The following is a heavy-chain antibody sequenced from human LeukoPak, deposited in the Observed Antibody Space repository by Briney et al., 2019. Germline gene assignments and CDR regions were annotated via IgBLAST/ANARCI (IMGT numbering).Heavy chain of an antibody. CDR2: IIPILGIA. V-gene: IGHV1-69*04. J-gene: IGHJ4*02. D-gene: IGHD6-13*01. CDR3: ARDLAAAGTSTRGTQKYFDY. CDR1: GGTFSSYA. Sequence: SVKVSCKASGGTFSSYAISWVRQAPGQGLEWMGRIIPILGIANYAQKFQGRVTITADKSTSTAYMELSSLRSEDTAVYYCARDLAAAGTSTRGTQKYFDYWGQGTLVTVSS.